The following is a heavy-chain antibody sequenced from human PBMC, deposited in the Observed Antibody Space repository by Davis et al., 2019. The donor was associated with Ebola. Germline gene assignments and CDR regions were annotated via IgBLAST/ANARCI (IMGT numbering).Heavy chain of an antibody. CDR2: ISGSGGST. V-gene: IGHV3-23*01. CDR3: AKDSYPMVRGVGDY. CDR1: GFTFSSYA. Sequence: GESLKISCAASGFTFSSYAMGWVRQAPGKGLEWVSAISGSGGSTYYADSVKGRFTISRDNSKNTLYLQMNSLRAEDTAVYYCAKDSYPMVRGVGDYWGQGTLVTVSS. D-gene: IGHD3-10*01. J-gene: IGHJ4*02.